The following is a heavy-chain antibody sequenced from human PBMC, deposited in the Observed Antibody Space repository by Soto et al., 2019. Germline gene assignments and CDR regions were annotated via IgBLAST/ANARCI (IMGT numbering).Heavy chain of an antibody. D-gene: IGHD6-13*01. CDR2: IYWNDDK. V-gene: IGHV2-5*01. CDR3: ARLYSSSWYSWFDP. J-gene: IGHJ5*02. Sequence: QITLKESGPTLVKPTQTLTLTCTFSGFSLSTSGVGVGWIRHPPGKALERLALIYWNDDKRQSPSLNSRLNIPKDSSKNEAVLTITNRDPVDTAPYCCARLYSSSWYSWFDPWGQGTLVTVSS. CDR1: GFSLSTSGVG.